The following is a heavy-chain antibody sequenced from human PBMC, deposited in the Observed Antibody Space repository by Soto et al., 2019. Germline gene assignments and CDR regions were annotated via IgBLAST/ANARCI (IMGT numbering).Heavy chain of an antibody. V-gene: IGHV3-30*18. CDR2: ISYDGSNK. D-gene: IGHD2-15*01. J-gene: IGHJ6*02. CDR1: GFTFSSYG. CDR3: AKNGSYIFCWSSYYYYVMYF. Sequence: SLRLSCAASGFTFSSYGMHWVRQAPGKGLEWVAVISYDGSNKYYADSVKGRFTISRDNSKNTLYLQMNSLRAEDTAVYYCAKNGSYIFCWSSYYYYVMYFCGQGTTVTVSS.